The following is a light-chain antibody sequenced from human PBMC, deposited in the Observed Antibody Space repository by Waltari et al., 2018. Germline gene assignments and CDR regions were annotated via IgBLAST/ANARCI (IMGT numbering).Light chain of an antibody. V-gene: IGKV4-1*01. J-gene: IGKJ1*01. Sequence: DIVMTQFPDPMAVPLAERATINRKSSQSVLYSSNNTNYLAWYQQKPGQPPKLLIYWASTRESGVPDRFSGSGSGTDFTRTISSLQAEDVAVYYCQQYYNTPQTFGQGTKVEIK. CDR2: WAS. CDR3: QQYYNTPQT. CDR1: QSVLYSSNNTNY.